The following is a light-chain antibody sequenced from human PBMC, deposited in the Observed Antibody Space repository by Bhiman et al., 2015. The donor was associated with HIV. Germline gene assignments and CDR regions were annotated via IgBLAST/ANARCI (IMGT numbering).Light chain of an antibody. CDR1: SSNIGAGYD. CDR3: AVWDDSLNGYV. V-gene: IGLV1-50*01. J-gene: IGLJ1*01. Sequence: QSVLTQPPSVSGAPGQRVTISCTGSSSNIGAGYDVHWYQQLPRTAPKLLIYGNSNRPSGVPDRFSGSKSGTSASLAISGLQAEDEADYHCAVWDDSLNGYVFGTGTKVTVV. CDR2: GNS.